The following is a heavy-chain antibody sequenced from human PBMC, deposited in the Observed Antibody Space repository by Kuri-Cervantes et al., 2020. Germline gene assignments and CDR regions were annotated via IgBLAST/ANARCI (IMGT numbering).Heavy chain of an antibody. D-gene: IGHD6-13*01. CDR2: IYYSGST. CDR1: GGSISSSSYY. CDR3: ARISGSWYLYYGMDV. Sequence: SETLSLTCTVSGGSISSSSYYWGWIRQPPGKGLEWIGSIYYSGSTYYNPSLKSRVTISVDTSKNQFSLKLSSVTAADTAAYYCARISGSWYLYYGMDVWGQGTTVTVSS. V-gene: IGHV4-39*07. J-gene: IGHJ6*02.